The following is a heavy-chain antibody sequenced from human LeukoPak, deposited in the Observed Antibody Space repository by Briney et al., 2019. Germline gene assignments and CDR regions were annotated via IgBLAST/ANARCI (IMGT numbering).Heavy chain of an antibody. CDR1: GYTFTSYD. Sequence: ASVKVSCKASGYTFTSYDINWVRQATGQGLEWMGWMNPNSGNTGYAQKFQSRVTMTRNTSISTAYMELSSLRSEDTAVYYCARGYREVVVVPAATYYYYGMDVWGQGTTVTVSS. CDR2: MNPNSGNT. D-gene: IGHD2-2*01. V-gene: IGHV1-8*01. CDR3: ARGYREVVVVPAATYYYYGMDV. J-gene: IGHJ6*02.